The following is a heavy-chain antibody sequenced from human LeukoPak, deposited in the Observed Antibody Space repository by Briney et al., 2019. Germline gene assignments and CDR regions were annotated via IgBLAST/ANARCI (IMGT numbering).Heavy chain of an antibody. D-gene: IGHD3-22*01. V-gene: IGHV4-34*01. CDR2: INHSGST. CDR1: GGSFSGYY. Sequence: SETLSLTCAVYGGSFSGYYWSWIRQPPGKGLEWIGGINHSGSTNYNPSLKSRVTISVDTSKNQFSLKLSSVTAADTAVYYCARGLESSGYYNAFDIWGQGTMVTVSS. J-gene: IGHJ3*02. CDR3: ARGLESSGYYNAFDI.